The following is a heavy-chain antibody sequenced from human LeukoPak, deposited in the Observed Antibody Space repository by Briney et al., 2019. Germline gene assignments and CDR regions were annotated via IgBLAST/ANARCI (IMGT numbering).Heavy chain of an antibody. CDR3: ARDGGDGMDV. V-gene: IGHV3-66*01. CDR2: IYSGGST. Sequence: GRSLRLSCAASGFTFDDYAMHWVRQAPGKGLEWVSVIYSGGSTYYADSVKGRYTISRDNSKNTLYLQMNSLRAEDTAVYYCARDGGDGMDVWGQGTTVTVSS. CDR1: GFTFDDYA. J-gene: IGHJ6*02. D-gene: IGHD2-21*01.